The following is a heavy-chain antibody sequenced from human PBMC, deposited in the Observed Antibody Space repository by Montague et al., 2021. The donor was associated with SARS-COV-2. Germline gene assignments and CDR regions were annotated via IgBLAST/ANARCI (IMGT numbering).Heavy chain of an antibody. V-gene: IGHV4-59*01. CDR1: GGSITGYY. J-gene: IGHJ3*02. CDR3: VRDKPYGGPRGAFDI. D-gene: IGHD4-23*01. Sequence: SETLSLTCTVSGGSITGYYWSWLRRSPGKGLEWIAYIYDGGDANYNPSLGSRVTIATDTSKNQLSLKVNSVTAADTAVYYCVRDKPYGGPRGAFDIWGQGTMVTVSS. CDR2: IYDGGDA.